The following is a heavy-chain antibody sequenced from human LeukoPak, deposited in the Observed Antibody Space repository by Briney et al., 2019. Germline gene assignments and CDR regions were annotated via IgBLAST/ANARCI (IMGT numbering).Heavy chain of an antibody. CDR2: IYQRVST. V-gene: IGHV4-38-2*02. CDR3: ASVKSVAGHFDY. CDR1: GYSISSGYF. D-gene: IGHD6-19*01. J-gene: IGHJ4*02. Sequence: SETLSLTCTVSGYSISSGYFWGWIRQPPGKGREGIGVIYQRVSTYCNPSLNRRVTISVDTSKNQSSLKVSSVTAADTAVYYCASVKSVAGHFDYWGQGTLVTVSS.